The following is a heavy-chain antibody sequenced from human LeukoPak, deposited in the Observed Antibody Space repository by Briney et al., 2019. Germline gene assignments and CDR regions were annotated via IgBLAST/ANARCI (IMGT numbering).Heavy chain of an antibody. CDR3: AKDVYGSGSYPYYYYGLDV. V-gene: IGHV3-9*01. D-gene: IGHD3-10*01. J-gene: IGHJ6*02. Sequence: PGGSLRLSCAASGFTFDDYAMHWVRQAPGKGLEWVSGISWNSGNIAYADSVKGRFTISRDIAKNSLYLQTNSLRAEDTALYYCAKDVYGSGSYPYYYYGLDVWGQGTPVTVSS. CDR1: GFTFDDYA. CDR2: ISWNSGNI.